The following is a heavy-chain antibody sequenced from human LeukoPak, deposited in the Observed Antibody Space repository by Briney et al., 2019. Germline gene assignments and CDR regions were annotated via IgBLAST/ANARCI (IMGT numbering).Heavy chain of an antibody. CDR3: ARIYHGSGSYFRWFDP. Sequence: GASVKVSCKASGYTFTGYYMHWVRQAPGQGLEWMGRINPNSGGTNYAQKFQGRVTMTRDTSISAAYMELSRLRSDDTAVYYCARIYHGSGSYFRWFDPWGQGTLVTVSS. CDR2: INPNSGGT. D-gene: IGHD3-10*01. V-gene: IGHV1-2*06. J-gene: IGHJ5*02. CDR1: GYTFTGYY.